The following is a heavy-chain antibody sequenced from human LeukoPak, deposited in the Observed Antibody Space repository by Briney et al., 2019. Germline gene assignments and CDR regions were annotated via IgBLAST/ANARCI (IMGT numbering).Heavy chain of an antibody. D-gene: IGHD3-10*01. CDR3: ARDFGLWFGELVGAFDI. CDR1: GGSISSYY. J-gene: IGHJ3*02. Sequence: PSETLSLTCTVSGGSISSYYWSWIRQPPGKGLEWIGYIYYSGSTYYNPSLKSRVTISVDTSKNQFSLKLSSVTAADTAVYYCARDFGLWFGELVGAFDIWGQGTMVTVSS. CDR2: IYYSGST. V-gene: IGHV4-59*12.